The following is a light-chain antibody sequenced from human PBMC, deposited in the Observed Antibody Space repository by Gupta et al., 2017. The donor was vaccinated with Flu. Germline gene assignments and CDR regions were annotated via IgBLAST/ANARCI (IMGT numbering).Light chain of an antibody. CDR2: GNN. V-gene: IGLV1-40*01. Sequence: FVLTQPPSVSGAPGQRVTLSCTRSTSNIGAGDDVHWYQQVPGRAPKRLIFGNNNRPSGGADRFSGSKSGTSAALAIAGLQAEEEADYYCQSYDNSRSGSKVFGGGTKLTVL. CDR1: TSNIGAGDD. J-gene: IGLJ3*02. CDR3: QSYDNSRSGSKV.